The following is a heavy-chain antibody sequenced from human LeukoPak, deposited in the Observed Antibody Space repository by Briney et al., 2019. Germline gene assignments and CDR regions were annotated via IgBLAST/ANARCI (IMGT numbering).Heavy chain of an antibody. CDR1: GGSFSSGGYY. Sequence: SQTLSLTCSVSGGSFSSGGYYWSWIRQSPGKGLEWIGYIYYSGSTYYSPSLRSRVTISVDTSKNQFSLKLSSVTAADTAVYYCARDRSSGYYLDQWGQGALVTVSS. V-gene: IGHV4-31*03. CDR3: ARDRSSGYYLDQ. D-gene: IGHD3-22*01. CDR2: IYYSGST. J-gene: IGHJ4*02.